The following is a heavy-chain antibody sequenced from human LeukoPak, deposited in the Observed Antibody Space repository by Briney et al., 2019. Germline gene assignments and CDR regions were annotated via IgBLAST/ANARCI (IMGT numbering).Heavy chain of an antibody. CDR2: IKHDGSEK. J-gene: IGHJ3*02. Sequence: PGGSLRLSCSATGFTFSRSWMTWVRQAPGKGLEWVANIKHDGSEKQYVDSVKGRFTISRDNAKNSLYLQMNTLRAEDTAVYYCARDPYGSSPYYFGAFDIWGQGTMVSVSS. CDR1: GFTFSRSW. V-gene: IGHV3-7*01. CDR3: ARDPYGSSPYYFGAFDI. D-gene: IGHD3-22*01.